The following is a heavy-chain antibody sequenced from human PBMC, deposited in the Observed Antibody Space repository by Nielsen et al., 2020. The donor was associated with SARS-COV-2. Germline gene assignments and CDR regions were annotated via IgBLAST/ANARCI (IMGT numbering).Heavy chain of an antibody. D-gene: IGHD5-12*01. CDR1: GFTFSSYD. J-gene: IGHJ6*02. CDR2: IGTAGDT. V-gene: IGHV3-13*01. Sequence: LKISCAASGFTFSSYDMHWVRQATGKGLEWVSAIGTAGDTYYPGSVKGRFTISRENAKNSLYLQMNSLRAGDTAVYYCARARGYSGYYGMDVWGQGTTVTVSS. CDR3: ARARGYSGYYGMDV.